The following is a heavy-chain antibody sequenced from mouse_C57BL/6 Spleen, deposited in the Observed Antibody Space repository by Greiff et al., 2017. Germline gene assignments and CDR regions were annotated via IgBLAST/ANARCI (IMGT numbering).Heavy chain of an antibody. CDR3: ARSFYGNSLYYFDY. D-gene: IGHD1-1*01. J-gene: IGHJ2*01. V-gene: IGHV1-64*01. CDR1: GCTFTSYW. CDR2: IHPNSGST. Sequence: QVQLQQSGAELVKPGASVKLSCKASGCTFTSYWMHWVKQRPGQGLEWIGMIHPNSGSTNYNEKFKSKATLTVDKSSSTAYMQLSSLTSEDSAVYYCARSFYGNSLYYFDYWGQGTTLTVSS.